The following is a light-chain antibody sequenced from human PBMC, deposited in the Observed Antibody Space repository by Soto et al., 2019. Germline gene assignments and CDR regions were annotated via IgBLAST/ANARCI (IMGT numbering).Light chain of an antibody. J-gene: IGLJ3*02. Sequence: QSALTQPASVSGSPGQSITISCTGTTSDVGSYSLVSWYQQHPGKAPKLMIYEVTKRPSGVPDRFSGSKSGNTASLTVSGLQAEDEADYYCTSYAGDTSLGVLGGGTKLTVL. V-gene: IGLV2-14*02. CDR2: EVT. CDR1: TSDVGSYSL. CDR3: TSYAGDTSLGV.